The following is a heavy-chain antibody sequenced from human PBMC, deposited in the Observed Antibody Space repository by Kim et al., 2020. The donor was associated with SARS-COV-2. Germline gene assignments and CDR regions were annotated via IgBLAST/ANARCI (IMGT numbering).Heavy chain of an antibody. D-gene: IGHD3-10*01. V-gene: IGHV3-23*01. CDR1: GFTFTGHA. CDR3: LKGGWGWSWDD. J-gene: IGHJ4*03. Sequence: GGSLRLSCTTSGFTFTGHAMRWVRQAPGKGLEWVSSIDCSDGTTYYADSVKGRFTISRDDAKNTLYLQMSALRADDTASYYCLKGGWGWSWDDWVQGTPV. CDR2: IDCSDGTT.